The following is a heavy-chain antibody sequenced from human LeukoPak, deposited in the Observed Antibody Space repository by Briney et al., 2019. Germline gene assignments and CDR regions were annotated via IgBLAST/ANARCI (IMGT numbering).Heavy chain of an antibody. CDR3: ARLTAMVTDDAFDI. D-gene: IGHD5-18*01. J-gene: IGHJ3*02. V-gene: IGHV5-51*01. Sequence: GESLKISCKGSGYSFNSYWIGWVRQMPGKGLKWMGIIYPGDSDARYSPSFQGQVTISADKSISTAYLQWSSLKASDTAMYYCARLTAMVTDDAFDIWGQGTMVTVSS. CDR2: IYPGDSDA. CDR1: GYSFNSYW.